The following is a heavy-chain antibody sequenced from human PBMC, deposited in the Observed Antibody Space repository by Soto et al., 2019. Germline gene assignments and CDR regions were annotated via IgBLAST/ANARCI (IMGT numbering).Heavy chain of an antibody. CDR1: GGSISGHY. V-gene: IGHV4-59*11. CDR2: IFYSGSTTY. J-gene: IGHJ5*02. D-gene: IGHD3-16*01. Sequence: PSETLSLTCTVSGGSISGHYWIWIRQPPGEGMEWIGYIFYSGSTTYNNNPSLKSRVTISVDTSKNQFSLRLSSVTAAATAVYYCERIPVDTYMIYWSDPWGQGTQVTVSS. CDR3: ERIPVDTYMIYWSDP.